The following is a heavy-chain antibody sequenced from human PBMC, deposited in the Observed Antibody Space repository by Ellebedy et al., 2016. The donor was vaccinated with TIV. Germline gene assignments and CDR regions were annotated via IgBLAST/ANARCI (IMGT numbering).Heavy chain of an antibody. CDR2: INHAGSS. V-gene: IGHV4-34*01. CDR1: SASFSRHY. J-gene: IGHJ6*02. D-gene: IGHD1-1*01. Sequence: MPSETLSLTCAVYSASFSRHYWSWIRQPPGKGLEWIGEINHAGSSNYNPSLESRVTMSVDASKKQVSLKLNSVTAADTAVYYCSRGRVDKRTGLLALDRRRAANAMDVWGQGTTVTVSS. CDR3: SRGRVDKRTGLLALDRRRAANAMDV.